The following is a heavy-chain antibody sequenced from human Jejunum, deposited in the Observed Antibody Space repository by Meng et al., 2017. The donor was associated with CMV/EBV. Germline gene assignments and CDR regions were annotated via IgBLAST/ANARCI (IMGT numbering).Heavy chain of an antibody. CDR1: SLRTSGVG. CDR3: AHNSHHPWGTYRDYYFDY. V-gene: IGHV2-5*01. CDR2: IYWNDDK. D-gene: IGHD3-16*02. J-gene: IGHJ4*02. Sequence: SLRTSGVGVAWIRQPPGKALEWLALIYWNDDKRYISSLKSRLTVTKDTSKNQVVLTMTNMDPVDTATYYCAHNSHHPWGTYRDYYFDYWGQGTLVTVSS.